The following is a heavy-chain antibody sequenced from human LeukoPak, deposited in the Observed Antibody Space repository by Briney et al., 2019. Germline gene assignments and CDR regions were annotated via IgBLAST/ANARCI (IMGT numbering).Heavy chain of an antibody. CDR2: IYYSGST. V-gene: IGHV4-59*01. CDR1: GDSISSYY. J-gene: IGHJ4*02. CDR3: ARGCLGDYYGSGSYCFDY. D-gene: IGHD3-10*01. Sequence: SETLSLTCTDSGDSISSYYWSWIRQPPGKGLEWIGYIYYSGSTNYNPSLKSRVTISVDTSKNQFPLKLSSVTAADTAVYYCARGCLGDYYGSGSYCFDYWGQGTLVTVSS.